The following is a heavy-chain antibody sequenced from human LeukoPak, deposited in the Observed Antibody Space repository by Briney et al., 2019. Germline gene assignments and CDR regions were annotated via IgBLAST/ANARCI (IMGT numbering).Heavy chain of an antibody. J-gene: IGHJ4*02. D-gene: IGHD6-6*01. CDR3: ASLIPIAVRSGDY. V-gene: IGHV1-2*02. CDR2: INPNSGGT. CDR1: GYTFTGYY. Sequence: ASVKVSCKASGYTFTGYYMHWVRQAPGQGLEWMGWINPNSGGTNYAQKFQGRVTMTRDTSISTAYMELSRLRSDDTAVYYCASLIPIAVRSGDYWGQGTLVTVSS.